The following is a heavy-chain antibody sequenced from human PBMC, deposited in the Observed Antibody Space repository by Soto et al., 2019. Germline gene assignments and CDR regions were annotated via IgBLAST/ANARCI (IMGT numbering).Heavy chain of an antibody. Sequence: QVQLVESGGGVVQPGRSLRLSCAASGFSFSSYGMHWVRQAPGKGLAWVAVILYDGSYKYYADSVKGRFSISRDISQNTLYLEMNSLRAEDTAVYYCAKASGAYRGGYGMDVWGQGTTVTVSS. V-gene: IGHV3-30*18. CDR3: AKASGAYRGGYGMDV. D-gene: IGHD2-15*01. CDR1: GFSFSSYG. J-gene: IGHJ6*02. CDR2: ILYDGSYK.